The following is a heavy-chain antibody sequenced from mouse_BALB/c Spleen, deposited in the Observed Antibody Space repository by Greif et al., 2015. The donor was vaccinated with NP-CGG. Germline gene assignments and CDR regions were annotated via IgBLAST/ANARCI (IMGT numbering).Heavy chain of an antibody. Sequence: EVKVVESGGSLVKPGGSLKLSCAASGLTFSSYAMSWVRQTPEKRLEWVATISSGGSYTYYPDSVKGRFTISRDNAKNTLYLQMSSLRSEDTAMYYCARHRFTTVTYAMDYWGQGTSVTVSS. J-gene: IGHJ4*01. V-gene: IGHV5-9-3*01. D-gene: IGHD1-1*01. CDR2: ISSGGSYT. CDR1: GLTFSSYA. CDR3: ARHRFTTVTYAMDY.